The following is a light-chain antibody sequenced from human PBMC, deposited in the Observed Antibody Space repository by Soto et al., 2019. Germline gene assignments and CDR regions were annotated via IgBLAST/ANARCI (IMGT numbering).Light chain of an antibody. CDR2: GAS. CDR1: LTVSDNY. V-gene: IGKV3-20*01. Sequence: EIVLTQSPGTLSLSPGERVTLSCRASLTVSDNYLAWYQQKAGQAPRLVIYGASPRATGIPDRFSASGSGTDFTLTISRLEPEDFAVYYCQQYSKAPLTFGQGTKVEVK. J-gene: IGKJ1*01. CDR3: QQYSKAPLT.